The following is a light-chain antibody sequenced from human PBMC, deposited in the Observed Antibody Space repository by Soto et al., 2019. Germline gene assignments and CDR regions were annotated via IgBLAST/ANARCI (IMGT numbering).Light chain of an antibody. CDR1: SSDVGYYNY. Sequence: QSALTQPASVSGSPGQSITISCTGTSSDVGYYNYVSWYQQHPGKAPKLMIYEVSNRPSRVSNRFSGSKSGNTASLTISGLQAEDEADYYCSSYTSSTTPAVFGGGTKLTVL. V-gene: IGLV2-14*01. CDR2: EVS. CDR3: SSYTSSTTPAV. J-gene: IGLJ2*01.